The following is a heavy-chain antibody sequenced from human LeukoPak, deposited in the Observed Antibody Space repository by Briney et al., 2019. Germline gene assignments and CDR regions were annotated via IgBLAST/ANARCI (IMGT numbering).Heavy chain of an antibody. CDR2: ISNRGNTI. CDR3: AREVQLERLAFGKEGSALDY. V-gene: IGHV3-48*03. Sequence: GGSLRLSCAASGFTFTNYEMNWVRQAPGKGLEWVSYISNRGNTIYYADSVKGRFTISRDNAKNSQYLQMNSLRAEDTAVYYCAREVQLERLAFGKEGSALDYWGQGTLVTVSS. CDR1: GFTFTNYE. J-gene: IGHJ4*02. D-gene: IGHD1-1*01.